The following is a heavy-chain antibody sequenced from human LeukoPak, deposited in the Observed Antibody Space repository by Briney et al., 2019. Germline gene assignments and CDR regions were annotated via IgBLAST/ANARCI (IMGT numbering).Heavy chain of an antibody. Sequence: GGSLRLSCAASGFTFSIYSMYWVRQAPGKGLEWVSSISSSSSSISYADSVKGRFAISRDNAKNSLYLQMNSLRVEDTAVFYCVRDIVVVPAASFDCWGRGTLVTVSS. CDR2: ISSSSSSI. J-gene: IGHJ4*02. CDR3: VRDIVVVPAASFDC. D-gene: IGHD2-2*01. CDR1: GFTFSIYS. V-gene: IGHV3-21*01.